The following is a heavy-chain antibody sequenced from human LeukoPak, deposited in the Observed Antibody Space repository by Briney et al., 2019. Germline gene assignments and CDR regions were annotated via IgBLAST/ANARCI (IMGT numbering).Heavy chain of an antibody. V-gene: IGHV4-34*01. D-gene: IGHD3-16*02. Sequence: PSETLSLTCAVYGGSFSGYYWSWIRQPPGKGLEWIGEINHSGSTNYNPSLKSRVTISVDTSKNQFSLKLSSVTAADTAVYYCARGSLYDYVWGSYRYTWFDPWGQGTLVTVSS. CDR3: ARGSLYDYVWGSYRYTWFDP. J-gene: IGHJ5*02. CDR2: INHSGST. CDR1: GGSFSGYY.